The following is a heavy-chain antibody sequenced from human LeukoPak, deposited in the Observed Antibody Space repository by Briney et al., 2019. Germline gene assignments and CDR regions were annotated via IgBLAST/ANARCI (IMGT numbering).Heavy chain of an antibody. Sequence: ASVKVSCKASGYTLTGYYLHWVRQAPGQGLELKGWINPNTGATHSAQTFQGRITMTRDSSTSTAYLALSRLRPDDTAVYYCARDRVGSGWPRPYYFEVWGQGTLVTVSS. CDR2: INPNTGAT. D-gene: IGHD6-19*01. J-gene: IGHJ4*02. V-gene: IGHV1-2*02. CDR3: ARDRVGSGWPRPYYFEV. CDR1: GYTLTGYY.